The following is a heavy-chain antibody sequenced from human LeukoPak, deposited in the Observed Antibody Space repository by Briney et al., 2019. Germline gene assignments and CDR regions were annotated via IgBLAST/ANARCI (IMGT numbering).Heavy chain of an antibody. J-gene: IGHJ4*02. CDR3: AKDKAMAGFHYFDY. CDR2: ITWNSVNI. CDR1: GFTFDDYA. V-gene: IGHV3-9*01. Sequence: GRSLRLSCTTSGFTFDDYAMHWVRQVPGKGLEWVSGITWNSVNIGYADSVGGRFTISRDNAKNSLYLQMNSLRAEDTALYYCAKDKAMAGFHYFDYWGQGTLVTVSS. D-gene: IGHD6-19*01.